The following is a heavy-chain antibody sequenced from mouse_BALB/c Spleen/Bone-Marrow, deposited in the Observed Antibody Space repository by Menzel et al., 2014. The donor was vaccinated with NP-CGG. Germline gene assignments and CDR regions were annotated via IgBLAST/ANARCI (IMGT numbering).Heavy chain of an antibody. V-gene: IGHV1-37*01. Sequence: VQLQQSGPALVKPGASMKISCKASGYSFTGYTMNWVKQSHGKNLEWIGLINPYNGGTAYNQKFKGKATLTVDKSSSTAYMELLSLTSEDSAVYYSARRDYYDYGWFAYWGQGTLVTVSA. CDR2: INPYNGGT. J-gene: IGHJ3*01. CDR3: ARRDYYDYGWFAY. D-gene: IGHD2-4*01. CDR1: GYSFTGYT.